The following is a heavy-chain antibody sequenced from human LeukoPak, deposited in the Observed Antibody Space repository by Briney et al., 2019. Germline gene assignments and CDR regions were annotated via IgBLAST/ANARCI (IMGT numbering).Heavy chain of an antibody. Sequence: PGGSLRLSCAASGFTFSDYYMSWIRQAPGKGLEWVSYISSSGFMIYYADSVKDRFTISRDNSKSTLYLQMNSLRAEDTAVYYCAGASGLLVFPDAFDIWGQGTRVTVSS. D-gene: IGHD3-22*01. CDR2: ISSSGFMI. CDR1: GFTFSDYY. J-gene: IGHJ3*02. V-gene: IGHV3-11*01. CDR3: AGASGLLVFPDAFDI.